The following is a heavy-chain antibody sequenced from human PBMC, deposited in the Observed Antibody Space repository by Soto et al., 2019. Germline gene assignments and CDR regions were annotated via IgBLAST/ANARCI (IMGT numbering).Heavy chain of an antibody. D-gene: IGHD3-3*01. CDR3: GAIRGYDFWSGYYTFGY. V-gene: IGHV4-59*04. J-gene: IGHJ4*02. Sequence: SETLSLTCTVSGGSISNYYWSWIRQPPGKGLGWIGYIYYSGSTYYNPSLKSRVTISVDTSKNQFSLKLSSVTAADTAVYYCGAIRGYDFWSGYYTFGYWGQGTLVTVSS. CDR1: GGSISNYY. CDR2: IYYSGST.